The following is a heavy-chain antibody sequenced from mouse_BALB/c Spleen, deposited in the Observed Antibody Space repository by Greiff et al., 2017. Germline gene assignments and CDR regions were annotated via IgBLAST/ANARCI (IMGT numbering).Heavy chain of an antibody. V-gene: IGHV5-6*01. D-gene: IGHD2-14*01. Sequence: EVQLVESGGDLVKPGGSLKLSCAASGFTFSSYGMSWVRQTPDKRLEWVATISSGGSYTYYPDTVKGRFTISRDNAKNTLYLQMSSLKSEDTAMYYCAREGEVRRGAMDYWGQGTSVTVSS. CDR2: ISSGGSYT. J-gene: IGHJ4*01. CDR1: GFTFSSYG. CDR3: AREGEVRRGAMDY.